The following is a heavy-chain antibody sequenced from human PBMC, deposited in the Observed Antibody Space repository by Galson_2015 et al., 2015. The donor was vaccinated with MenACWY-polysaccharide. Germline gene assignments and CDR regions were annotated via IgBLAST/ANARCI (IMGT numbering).Heavy chain of an antibody. CDR3: AGERTSITSAGMDV. D-gene: IGHD1-20*01. V-gene: IGHV3-74*01. CDR2: INSDGSST. J-gene: IGHJ6*02. Sequence: SLRLSCAASGFTFSSYRMYWVRQAPGKGLVWVSRINSDGSSTSYADSVKGRFTISRDNAKNTLYLQMNSLRAEDTAVYYCAGERTSITSAGMDVWGQGTTVTVSS. CDR1: GFTFSSYR.